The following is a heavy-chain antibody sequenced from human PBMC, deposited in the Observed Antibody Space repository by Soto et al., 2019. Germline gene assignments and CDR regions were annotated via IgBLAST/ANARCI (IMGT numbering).Heavy chain of an antibody. CDR2: ISSSSSYI. D-gene: IGHD3-16*01. V-gene: IGHV3-21*01. Sequence: GGSLRLSCAASGFTFSSYSMNWVRQAPGKGLEWVSSISSSSSYIYYADSVKGRFTISRDNAKNSLYLQMNSLRAEDTAVYYCARDPEGHDPEPDYWGQGTLVTVSS. CDR3: ARDPEGHDPEPDY. CDR1: GFTFSSYS. J-gene: IGHJ4*02.